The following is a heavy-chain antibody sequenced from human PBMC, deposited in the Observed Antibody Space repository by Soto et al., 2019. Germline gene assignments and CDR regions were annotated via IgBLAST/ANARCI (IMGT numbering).Heavy chain of an antibody. V-gene: IGHV1-8*01. CDR2: MNPSGGST. Sequence: GASVKVSCKASGYTFTSYDINWVRQATGQGLEWMGWMNPSGGSTSYAQKFQGRVTMTRDTSTSTVYMELSSLRSEDTAVYYCVRAGGCDSSGYPAFDYWGQGTLVTGS. CDR1: GYTFTSYD. D-gene: IGHD3-22*01. J-gene: IGHJ4*02. CDR3: VRAGGCDSSGYPAFDY.